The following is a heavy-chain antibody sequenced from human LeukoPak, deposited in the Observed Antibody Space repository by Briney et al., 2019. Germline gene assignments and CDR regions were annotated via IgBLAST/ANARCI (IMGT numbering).Heavy chain of an antibody. V-gene: IGHV3-74*01. CDR1: GFTFSSYW. CDR2: INSDGSST. D-gene: IGHD6-13*01. Sequence: PGGSLRLSCAASGFTFSSYWMHWVRQAPGKGLVWVSRINSDGSSTSYADSVRGRFSISRDNAKNTLYLQMNSLRAGDTAVYYCAKGGDSSSWYVYYFDYWGQGTLVTVSS. CDR3: AKGGDSSSWYVYYFDY. J-gene: IGHJ4*02.